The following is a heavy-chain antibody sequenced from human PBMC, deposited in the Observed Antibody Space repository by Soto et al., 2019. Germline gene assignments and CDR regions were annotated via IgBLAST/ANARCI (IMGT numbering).Heavy chain of an antibody. J-gene: IGHJ4*02. V-gene: IGHV3-48*03. Sequence: EVQLVESGGGLIQAGGSLRLSCVASVGNYEMNWVRQAPGKGLEWLALITHDGGVTHYADSVKGRFTISRDNAKNTLYLQMNRLRDDDTSIYYCARSWVDGTHFDSWGQGALVTVSS. CDR3: ARSWVDGTHFDS. CDR1: VGNYE. D-gene: IGHD5-12*01. CDR2: ITHDGGVT.